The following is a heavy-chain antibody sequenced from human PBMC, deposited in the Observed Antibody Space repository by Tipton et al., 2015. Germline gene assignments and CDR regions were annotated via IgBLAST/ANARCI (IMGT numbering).Heavy chain of an antibody. J-gene: IGHJ3*02. CDR3: ARQFVSDWYDTFDI. Sequence: SLRLSCAASGFTFSTYAMSWVRQAPGKGLEWVSISSGSGGSTNYADSVKGRFTISRDNSKNTLYLQMNNLRAEDTALYYCARQFVSDWYDTFDIWGPGTMIPVSS. CDR2: SSGSGGST. CDR1: GFTFSTYA. D-gene: IGHD6-19*01. V-gene: IGHV3-23*01.